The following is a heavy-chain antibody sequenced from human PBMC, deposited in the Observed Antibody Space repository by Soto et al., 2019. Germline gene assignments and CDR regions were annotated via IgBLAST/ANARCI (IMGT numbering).Heavy chain of an antibody. J-gene: IGHJ6*02. V-gene: IGHV1-18*01. CDR3: ARDRGYSSSSLLWYGMDV. Sequence: QVQLVQSGAEVKKPGASVKVSCKASGYTFTSYGISWVRQAPGQGLEWMGWISAYNGNTNYAQKLQGRVTMTTDTXTXTXXMELRSLRSDDTAVYYCARDRGYSSSSLLWYGMDVWGQGTTVTVSS. CDR1: GYTFTSYG. D-gene: IGHD6-6*01. CDR2: ISAYNGNT.